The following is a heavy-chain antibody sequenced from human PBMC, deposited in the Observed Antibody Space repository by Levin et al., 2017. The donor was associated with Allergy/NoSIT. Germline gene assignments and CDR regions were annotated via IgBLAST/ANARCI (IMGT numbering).Heavy chain of an antibody. CDR3: ARSYGDYQIRYDY. CDR1: GGSISSSSYY. CDR2: IYYSGST. J-gene: IGHJ4*02. D-gene: IGHD4-17*01. V-gene: IGHV4-39*07. Sequence: SETLSLTCTVSGGSISSSSYYWGWIRQPPGKGLEWIGSIYYSGSTYYNPSLKSRVTISVDTSKNQFSLKLSSVTAADTAVYYCARSYGDYQIRYDYWGQGTLVTVSS.